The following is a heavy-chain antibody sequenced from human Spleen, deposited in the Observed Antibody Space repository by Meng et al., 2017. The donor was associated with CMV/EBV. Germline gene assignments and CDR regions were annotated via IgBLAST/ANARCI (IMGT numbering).Heavy chain of an antibody. CDR1: GGCSSSYY. Sequence: GQLQEAVPGLGPPSETLSLTCTVSGGCSSSYYWSWIRQPAGKGLEWIGRIYTSGSTNYPPSLTSRVTMSVDTSKTQFSLKLSSVTAADTAVYSCARDSSSSFDFWGQGTLVTVSS. CDR2: IYTSGST. D-gene: IGHD6-6*01. V-gene: IGHV4-4*07. J-gene: IGHJ4*02. CDR3: ARDSSSSFDF.